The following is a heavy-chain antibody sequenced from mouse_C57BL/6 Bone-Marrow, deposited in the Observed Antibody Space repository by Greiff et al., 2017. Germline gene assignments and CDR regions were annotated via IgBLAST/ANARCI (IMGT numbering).Heavy chain of an antibody. J-gene: IGHJ1*03. Sequence: VQLQQPGAELVKPGASVKLSCKASVYTFTSYWMQWVKQRPGQGLEWIGEIDPSDSYTNYNQQFKGKTTFTVDTSSSTAYMQLSSLTSEDSAVYYCARDGSSSYWDFDVWGTGTTVTVSS. CDR2: IDPSDSYT. D-gene: IGHD1-1*01. CDR3: ARDGSSSYWDFDV. V-gene: IGHV1-50*01. CDR1: VYTFTSYW.